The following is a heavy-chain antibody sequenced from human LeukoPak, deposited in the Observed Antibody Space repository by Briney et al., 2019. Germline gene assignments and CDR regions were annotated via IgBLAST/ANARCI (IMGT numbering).Heavy chain of an antibody. CDR3: ARAHGSDAFDI. CDR1: VGSISSGDYY. CDR2: IYYSGST. Sequence: SETLSLTCTVSVGSISSGDYYWSWIRQPPGKRLEWIGYIYYSGSTYYNPSLKSRVTISVDTSKNQFSLKLSSVTAADTAVYYCARAHGSDAFDIWGQGTMVTVSS. V-gene: IGHV4-30-4*01. J-gene: IGHJ3*02.